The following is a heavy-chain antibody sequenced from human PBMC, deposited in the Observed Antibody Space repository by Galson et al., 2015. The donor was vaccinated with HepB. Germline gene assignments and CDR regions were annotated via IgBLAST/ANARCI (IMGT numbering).Heavy chain of an antibody. CDR1: GGSISRSSYN. Sequence: ETLSLTCTVSGGSISRSSYNWGWIRQPPGKGLEWIGSIYYSGTTYYNPSLKSRVTISVDTSRNEFSLRLTSVTAADTAVYYCARPLEMSTVTGYVYWGQGTLVTVSS. J-gene: IGHJ4*02. V-gene: IGHV4-39*01. CDR2: IYYSGTT. CDR3: ARPLEMSTVTGYVY. D-gene: IGHD5-24*01.